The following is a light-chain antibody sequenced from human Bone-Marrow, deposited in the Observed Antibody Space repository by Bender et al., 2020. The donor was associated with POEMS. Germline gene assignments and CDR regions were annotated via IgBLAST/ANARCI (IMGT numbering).Light chain of an antibody. CDR3: QSYDNSLGGWV. J-gene: IGLJ3*02. Sequence: QSVLTQPPSASGTPGQRVTISCSGSNFNIGRNTVDWYQQFPGTAPKLLIYGNDQRHSGVPDRFSGSKSGTSASLAIGGLQSEDEGDYYCQSYDNSLGGWVFGGGTKLTVL. V-gene: IGLV1-44*01. CDR1: NFNIGRNT. CDR2: GND.